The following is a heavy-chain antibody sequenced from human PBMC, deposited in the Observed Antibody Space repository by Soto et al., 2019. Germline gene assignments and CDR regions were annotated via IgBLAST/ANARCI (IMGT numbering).Heavy chain of an antibody. CDR2: IGGSGGST. D-gene: IGHD1-26*01. V-gene: IGHV3-23*01. Sequence: GGSLRLSCAASGFTFSSYAMSWVRQAPGKGLEWVSAIGGSGGSTYYADSVKGRFTISRDNSKNTLYLQMNSLRAEDTAVYYFVIVGGTSRKIKGPGSARYWGQGTLVTVSS. CDR1: GFTFSSYA. CDR3: VIVGGTSRKIKGPGSARY. J-gene: IGHJ4*02.